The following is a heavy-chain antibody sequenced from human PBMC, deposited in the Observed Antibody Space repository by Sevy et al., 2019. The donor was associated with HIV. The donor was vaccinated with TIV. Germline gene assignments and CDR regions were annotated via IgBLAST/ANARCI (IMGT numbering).Heavy chain of an antibody. V-gene: IGHV1-2*02. CDR2: INPVVA. CDR1: GYTFSDYH. D-gene: IGHD6-19*01. J-gene: IGHJ5*02. CDR3: ARTAVPGNYNWFDP. Sequence: VSVKVSCKASGYTFSDYHVHWVRQAPGQGLEWMGWINPVVAQKMYSQKFQGRVTMTRDTSMSTIYMEVSRLTSDDTAVYYCARTAVPGNYNWFDPWGQGTLVTVSS.